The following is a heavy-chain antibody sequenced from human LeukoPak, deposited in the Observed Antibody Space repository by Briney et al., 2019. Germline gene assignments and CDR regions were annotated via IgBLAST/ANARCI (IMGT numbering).Heavy chain of an antibody. D-gene: IGHD6-6*01. CDR3: ARESTITSRLFDY. V-gene: IGHV4-59*01. CDR2: IHYSGSS. Sequence: SETLSLTCTVSGGSISSFYWSWIRQPPGKGLEWIGYIHYSGSSNYNSGSTDHNPSLTRRVTIPVDTSKNQFSLKLSSVTAADTAVYYCARESTITSRLFDYWGQGTPVTVSS. J-gene: IGHJ4*02. CDR1: GGSISSFY.